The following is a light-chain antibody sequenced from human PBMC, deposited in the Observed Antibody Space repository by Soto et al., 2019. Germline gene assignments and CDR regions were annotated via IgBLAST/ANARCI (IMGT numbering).Light chain of an antibody. V-gene: IGKV3-15*01. Sequence: EIVMTRSAATRSLSPGEGATVSCRASQGIGDTLAWYQQKPGQTPRLLIYDTSIRAAGVPARFSGSRSGAEFTLTISSLQSEDFAVYYCQHYVTWPLTFGGGTKVDI. CDR2: DTS. J-gene: IGKJ4*01. CDR3: QHYVTWPLT. CDR1: QGIGDT.